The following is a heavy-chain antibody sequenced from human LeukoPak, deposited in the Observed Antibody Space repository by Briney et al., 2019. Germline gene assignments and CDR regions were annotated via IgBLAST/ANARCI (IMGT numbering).Heavy chain of an antibody. V-gene: IGHV3-23*01. D-gene: IGHD3-10*01. Sequence: GGSLGLSCAASGFTFSSYAMSWVRQAPGKGLEWVSAISGSGGSTYYADSVKGRFTISRDNSKNTLYLQMNSLRAEDTAVYYCAKDLFPYYYGSGSAFDYWGQGTLVTVSS. CDR3: AKDLFPYYYGSGSAFDY. CDR1: GFTFSSYA. J-gene: IGHJ4*02. CDR2: ISGSGGST.